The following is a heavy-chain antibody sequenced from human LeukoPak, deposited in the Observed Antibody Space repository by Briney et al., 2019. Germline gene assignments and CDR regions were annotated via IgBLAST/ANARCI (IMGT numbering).Heavy chain of an antibody. D-gene: IGHD5-18*01. Sequence: GASVKVSCKASGGTLSSYAISWVRQAPGQGLEWMGGIIPIFGTANYAQKFQGRVTITTDESTSTAYMELSSLRSEDTAVYYCARSEDTAMAPGPYYWGQGTLVTVSS. J-gene: IGHJ4*02. V-gene: IGHV1-69*05. CDR3: ARSEDTAMAPGPYY. CDR2: IIPIFGTA. CDR1: GGTLSSYA.